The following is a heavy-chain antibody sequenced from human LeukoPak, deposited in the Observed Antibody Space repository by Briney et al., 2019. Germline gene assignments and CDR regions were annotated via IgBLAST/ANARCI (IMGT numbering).Heavy chain of an antibody. D-gene: IGHD1-14*01. CDR3: ARSERGGAFDI. J-gene: IGHJ3*02. V-gene: IGHV3-11*04. Sequence: SGGCLRLSCAASGFTFSDYYMSWIRQAPGKGLEWVSYISSSSSTIYYADSVKGRFTISRDNAKNSLYLQMNSLRAEDTAVYYCARSERGGAFDIWGQGTMVTVSS. CDR2: ISSSSSTI. CDR1: GFTFSDYY.